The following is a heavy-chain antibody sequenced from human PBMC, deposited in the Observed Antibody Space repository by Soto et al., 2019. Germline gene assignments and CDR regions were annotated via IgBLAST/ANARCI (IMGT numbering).Heavy chain of an antibody. CDR3: ARAGFVSGWNEFSGMDV. Sequence: VQLVQSGAEVRKPGSSVKVSCQVSGVTFSTSTITWVRQAPGQGLEWMGSIIPILGTAKFTQKFQGRVTITADESASVAYMELSSLTSEDTAVYYCARAGFVSGWNEFSGMDVWGQGTTVTFSS. CDR2: IIPILGTA. V-gene: IGHV1-69*11. D-gene: IGHD6-19*01. CDR1: GVTFSTST. J-gene: IGHJ6*02.